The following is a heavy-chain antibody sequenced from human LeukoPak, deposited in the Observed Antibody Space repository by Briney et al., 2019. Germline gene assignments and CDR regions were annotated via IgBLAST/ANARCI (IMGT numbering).Heavy chain of an antibody. D-gene: IGHD3-16*01. Sequence: GESLKISCTGAGYSFITYWIGWVRQMPGKGLEWMGIIYPRDSHRRYSPSFQGQVTISVDKSISTAYLHWSSLKASDTAMYYCARSYYDRGDAFDIWGQGTMVTVSS. V-gene: IGHV5-51*01. CDR1: GYSFITYW. CDR2: IYPRDSHR. CDR3: ARSYYDRGDAFDI. J-gene: IGHJ3*02.